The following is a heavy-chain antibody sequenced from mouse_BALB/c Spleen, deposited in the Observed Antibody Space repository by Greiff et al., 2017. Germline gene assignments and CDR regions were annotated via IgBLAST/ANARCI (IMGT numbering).Heavy chain of an antibody. CDR2: IWAGGST. Sequence: VKLMESGPGLVQPSQSLSITCTVSGFSLTSYGVHWVRQSPGKGLEWLGVIWAGGSTNYNSALMSRLSISKDNSKSQVFLKMNSLQTDDTAMYYCARDYYGRAPFDYWGQGTTLTVSS. D-gene: IGHD1-1*01. CDR1: GFSLTSYG. CDR3: ARDYYGRAPFDY. V-gene: IGHV2-9*02. J-gene: IGHJ2*01.